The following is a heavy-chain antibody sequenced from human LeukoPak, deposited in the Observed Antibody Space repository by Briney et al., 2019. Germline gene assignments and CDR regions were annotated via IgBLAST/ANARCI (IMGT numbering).Heavy chain of an antibody. V-gene: IGHV3-64*01. D-gene: IGHD3-22*01. CDR2: ISSAGGST. CDR3: ARVFYDSSGYYYDY. J-gene: IGHJ4*02. CDR1: GFTFSSYA. Sequence: GGSLSLFCAASGFTFSSYAMHWVRQAPGKGLEYVSAISSAGGSTYYANSVKGRFTISRDNSKSTLFLQMDSLRAEDMAVYYCARVFYDSSGYYYDYWGQGTLVTVSS.